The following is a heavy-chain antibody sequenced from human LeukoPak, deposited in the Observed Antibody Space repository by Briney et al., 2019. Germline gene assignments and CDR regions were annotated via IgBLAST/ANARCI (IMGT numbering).Heavy chain of an antibody. CDR3: ARDRDYGDYRRYFDY. CDR2: VNPSGGT. J-gene: IGHJ4*02. V-gene: IGHV1-2*02. CDR1: GYTFTGYY. D-gene: IGHD4-17*01. Sequence: ASVKVSCKASGYTFTGYYLHWVRQAPGQGLEWMGWVNPSGGTNYAQKFQGRVTMTRDMSTSTVYMELSSLRSEDTAVYYCARDRDYGDYRRYFDYWGQGTLVTVSS.